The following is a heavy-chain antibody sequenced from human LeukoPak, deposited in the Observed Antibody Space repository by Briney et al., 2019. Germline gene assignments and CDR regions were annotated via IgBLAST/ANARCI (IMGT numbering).Heavy chain of an antibody. CDR3: AKDNGGLYDSSGYYLRY. Sequence: GRSLRLSCAASGFTFSSYGMHWVRQAPGKGLEWVAVISYDGGNKYYADSVKGRFTISRDNSKNTLYLQMNSLRAEDTAVYYCAKDNGGLYDSSGYYLRYWGQGTLVTVSS. D-gene: IGHD3-22*01. CDR2: ISYDGGNK. CDR1: GFTFSSYG. V-gene: IGHV3-30*18. J-gene: IGHJ4*02.